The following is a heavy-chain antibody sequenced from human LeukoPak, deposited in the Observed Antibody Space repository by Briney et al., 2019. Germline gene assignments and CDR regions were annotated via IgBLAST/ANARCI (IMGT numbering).Heavy chain of an antibody. CDR3: ARVKAGLRGNWFDP. J-gene: IGHJ5*02. Sequence: VASVKVSCKASGYTFTTYGLSWMRQAPGQGLEWLGWISAYNGNTNYAQKLQGRVTMTTDTSTSTAYMELRSLRSDDTAVYYCARVKAGLRGNWFDPWGQGTLVTVSS. D-gene: IGHD5-12*01. CDR2: ISAYNGNT. CDR1: GYTFTTYG. V-gene: IGHV1-18*01.